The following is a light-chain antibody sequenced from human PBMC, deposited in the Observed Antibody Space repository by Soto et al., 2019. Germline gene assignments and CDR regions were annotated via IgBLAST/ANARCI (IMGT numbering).Light chain of an antibody. Sequence: EIVVTQSPATLSASPGERVTLSCRASQFVSRRLAWYQQRLGQVPRLLIYDTSTRAPGISARFSGSGSGTEFTLTICSLQSEDFAVYYCQEYIHWPPGMFGPGTTVDIK. CDR1: QFVSRR. J-gene: IGKJ1*01. CDR3: QEYIHWPPGM. CDR2: DTS. V-gene: IGKV3-15*01.